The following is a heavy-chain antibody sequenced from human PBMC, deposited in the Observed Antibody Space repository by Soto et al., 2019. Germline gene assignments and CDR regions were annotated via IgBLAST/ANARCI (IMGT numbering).Heavy chain of an antibody. J-gene: IGHJ6*02. Sequence: QVQLVESGGGVVQPGRSLRLSCAASGFTFSSYGMHWVRQAPGKGLEWVAVIWYDGSNKYHADSVKGRFTISRDNSKNTLYLQMNSLRAEDTAVYYCARKGHCSGGSCYQYYYYGMDVWGQGTTVTVSS. CDR1: GFTFSSYG. D-gene: IGHD2-15*01. V-gene: IGHV3-33*01. CDR3: ARKGHCSGGSCYQYYYYGMDV. CDR2: IWYDGSNK.